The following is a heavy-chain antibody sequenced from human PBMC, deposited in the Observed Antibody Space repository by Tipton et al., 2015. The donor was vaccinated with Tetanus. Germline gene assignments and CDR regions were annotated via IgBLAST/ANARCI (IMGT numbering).Heavy chain of an antibody. CDR2: IYSGGST. CDR3: APSRDSSGYFSTF. J-gene: IGHJ4*02. Sequence: SLRLSCAVSGFIFSSYTMNWVRLVPGKGLEWVSVIYSGGSTYYGDSVKGRFTISRDNSKNTVYLQMNSLRADDTALYYCAPSRDSSGYFSTFWGQGTLVTVAS. CDR1: GFIFSSYT. V-gene: IGHV3-53*01. D-gene: IGHD3-22*01.